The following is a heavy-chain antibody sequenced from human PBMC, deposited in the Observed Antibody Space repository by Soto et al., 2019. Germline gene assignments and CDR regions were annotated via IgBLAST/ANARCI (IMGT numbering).Heavy chain of an antibody. V-gene: IGHV3-11*01. D-gene: IGHD3-16*01. CDR3: ARGPYDYVWGSEPPHFDY. CDR1: GFTFSDYY. J-gene: IGHJ4*02. CDR2: ISSSGSTI. Sequence: QVQLVESGGGLVKPGGSLRLSCAASGFTFSDYYMSWIRQAPGKGLEWVSYISSSGSTIYYADSVKGRFTISRDNAKKSVYLQMNSLRAEDTAVYYCARGPYDYVWGSEPPHFDYWGQGTLVTVSS.